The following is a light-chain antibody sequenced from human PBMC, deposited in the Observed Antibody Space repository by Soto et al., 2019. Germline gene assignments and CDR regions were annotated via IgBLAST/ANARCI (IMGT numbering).Light chain of an antibody. V-gene: IGKV1-5*03. Sequence: DIQMTQSPSILSASVGDSVTITCRASQTISSWLAWYQQKPGKAPKLLIYKASTLKSRVPSRFSGSGSGTEFTLTISSLQPDDFATYYCQHYNSHSEAFGQGTKVDIK. CDR1: QTISSW. CDR3: QHYNSHSEA. J-gene: IGKJ1*01. CDR2: KAS.